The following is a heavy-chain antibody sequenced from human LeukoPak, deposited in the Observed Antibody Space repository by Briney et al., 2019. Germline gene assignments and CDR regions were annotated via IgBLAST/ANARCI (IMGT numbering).Heavy chain of an antibody. CDR1: GFTFDDYA. CDR2: ISWNSGSI. J-gene: IGHJ4*02. CDR3: AKAPPYSGYDSPFDY. V-gene: IGHV3-9*01. D-gene: IGHD5-12*01. Sequence: GRSLRLPCAASGFTFDDYAMHWVRQAPGKGLEWVSGISWNSGSIGYADSVKGRFTISRDNAKNSLYLQMNSLRAEDTALYYCAKAPPYSGYDSPFDYWGQGTLVTVSS.